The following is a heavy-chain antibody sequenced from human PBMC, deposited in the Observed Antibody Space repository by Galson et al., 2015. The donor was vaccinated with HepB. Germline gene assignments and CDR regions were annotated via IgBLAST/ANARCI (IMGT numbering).Heavy chain of an antibody. D-gene: IGHD2-15*01. V-gene: IGHV3-9*01. Sequence: SLRLSCAASGFTFDDYAMHWVRQAPGKGLEWVSGINWNSGSIGYAGSVKGRFTISRDNAKNSLYLQMNSLRVEDTALYYCAKDKGCSGGSCYSGVYYYGMDVWGQGTTVTVSS. J-gene: IGHJ6*02. CDR2: INWNSGSI. CDR1: GFTFDDYA. CDR3: AKDKGCSGGSCYSGVYYYGMDV.